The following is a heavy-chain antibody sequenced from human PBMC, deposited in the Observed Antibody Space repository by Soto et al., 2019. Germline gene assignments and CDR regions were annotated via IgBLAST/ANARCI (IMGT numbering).Heavy chain of an antibody. V-gene: IGHV5-51*01. J-gene: IGHJ4*02. D-gene: IGHD1-26*01. CDR1: EYSFTSFW. CDR3: ARSHSSGSYNDPFDY. CDR2: IYPGDSDT. Sequence: PGESLKISCKGSEYSFTSFWIAWVRQMPGTGLEWMGIIYPGDSDTRYSPSFQGQVTISADKSISTAYLQWSSLKASDTAMYYCARSHSSGSYNDPFDYWGQGTLVTVSS.